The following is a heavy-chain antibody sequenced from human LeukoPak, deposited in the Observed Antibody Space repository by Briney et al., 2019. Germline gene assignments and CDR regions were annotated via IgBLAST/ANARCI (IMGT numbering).Heavy chain of an antibody. J-gene: IGHJ6*03. CDR2: IYTSGST. D-gene: IGHD4-17*01. CDR3: ARHRRTVTTPYYMDV. V-gene: IGHV4-4*09. CDR1: GGSISSYY. Sequence: SETLSLTCTVSGGSISSYYWSWIRQPPGKGLEWIGYIYTSGSTNYNPSLKSRVTISVDTSKNRFSLKLSSVTAADTAVYYCARHRRTVTTPYYMDVWGKGTTVTVSS.